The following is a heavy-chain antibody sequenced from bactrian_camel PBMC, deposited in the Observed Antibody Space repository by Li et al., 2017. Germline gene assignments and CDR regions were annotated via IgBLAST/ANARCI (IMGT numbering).Heavy chain of an antibody. V-gene: IGHV3S6*01. CDR3: SADRLKCLGATWDGPIWNY. CDR1: GAISNNYC. J-gene: IGHJ4*01. CDR2: IDSDGTI. Sequence: GSVQAGGSLRLSCVRSGAISNNYCVGWFRQAPGKAREGVASIDSDGTISYADSVKGRFTISRDNSKNTLYLQMNSLKPDDTAVYYCSADRLKCLGATWDGPIWNYWGQGTQVTVS. D-gene: IGHD4*01.